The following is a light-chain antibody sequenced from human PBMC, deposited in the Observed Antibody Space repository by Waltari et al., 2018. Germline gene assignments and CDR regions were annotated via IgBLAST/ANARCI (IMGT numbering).Light chain of an antibody. CDR3: ISYAGSNNWF. V-gene: IGLV2-8*01. J-gene: IGLJ2*01. Sequence: QSALTQPPSESGSPGQSDTISCTGTGSDVGGYDYVCWYQQHRGKAPKLMLYQFNQRPSHLPYLFAEPKYCYTAFQPLSRVQAEDDADYYYISYAGSNNWFFGVGTKLTVL. CDR1: GSDVGGYDY. CDR2: QFN.